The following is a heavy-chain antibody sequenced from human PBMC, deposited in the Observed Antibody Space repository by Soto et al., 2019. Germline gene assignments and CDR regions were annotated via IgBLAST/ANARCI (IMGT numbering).Heavy chain of an antibody. J-gene: IGHJ2*01. CDR3: ARGYYTSWYWFDR. V-gene: IGHV4-61*08. D-gene: IGHD6-13*01. CDR1: GGSVSTGVHY. CDR2: IYYSGST. Sequence: QVQLQESGPGLVKPSETLSLTCTVSVSGGSVSTGVHYWSWIRQPPGKGLEWIGYIYYSGSTNYNPPLKGRATLTVDTSKNQFSLKLTSVTAADTAVYYCARGYYTSWYWFDRWGRGTLVTVSS.